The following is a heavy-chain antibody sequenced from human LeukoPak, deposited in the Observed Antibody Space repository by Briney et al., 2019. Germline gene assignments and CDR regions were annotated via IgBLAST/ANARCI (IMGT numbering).Heavy chain of an antibody. Sequence: GGSLRLSCAASGVSFSNYAMRSLRQAPGKGLEWVSAITGSGGSTYYADSVKGRFTISRDNSKNTRCLQMNSLRAEDTAIYYCGRVRGYTQDYWGQGTLVTVSS. D-gene: IGHD5-12*01. V-gene: IGHV3-23*01. CDR2: ITGSGGST. CDR1: GVSFSNYA. J-gene: IGHJ4*02. CDR3: GRVRGYTQDY.